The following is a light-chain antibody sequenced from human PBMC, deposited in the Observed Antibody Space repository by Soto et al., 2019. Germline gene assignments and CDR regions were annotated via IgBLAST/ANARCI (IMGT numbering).Light chain of an antibody. CDR3: SSYTSSSTVV. CDR1: SSDVGGYNY. CDR2: DVS. V-gene: IGLV2-14*01. J-gene: IGLJ2*01. Sequence: QSALTQPASVSGSPGQSITISCTGTSSDVGGYNYVSWYQPHPGKAPKLMIYDVSNRPSGASNRFSGSKSGNTASLTISGLQAEDEADYYCSSYTSSSTVVFGGGTQLTVL.